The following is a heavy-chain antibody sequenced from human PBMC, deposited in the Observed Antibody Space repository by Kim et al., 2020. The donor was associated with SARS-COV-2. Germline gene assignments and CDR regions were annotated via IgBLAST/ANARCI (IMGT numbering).Heavy chain of an antibody. Sequence: SETLSLTCGVYGGSFSGYYWSWIRQPPGKGLEWIGEINESGRTKYNPSLKSRIDISLDTSKKQVSLKLSSLTAADTAVYYCARAPHTVIEYFDNWGQGTL. CDR1: GGSFSGYY. V-gene: IGHV4-34*01. CDR2: INESGRT. CDR3: ARAPHTVIEYFDN. J-gene: IGHJ4*02. D-gene: IGHD3-16*02.